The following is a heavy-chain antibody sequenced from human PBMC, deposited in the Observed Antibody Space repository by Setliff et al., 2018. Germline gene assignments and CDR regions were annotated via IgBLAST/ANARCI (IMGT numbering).Heavy chain of an antibody. V-gene: IGHV3-23*01. J-gene: IGHJ4*02. D-gene: IGHD1-26*01. Sequence: GGSLRLSCAASGFTFSRYWMSWVRQAPGKGLEWVSAISGSGGSTYYADSVKVRFTISRDNSKNTLYLQMNSLRAEDTAVYYCAKGVGSYYTSMYFDYWGQGTLVTVSS. CDR1: GFTFSRYW. CDR2: ISGSGGST. CDR3: AKGVGSYYTSMYFDY.